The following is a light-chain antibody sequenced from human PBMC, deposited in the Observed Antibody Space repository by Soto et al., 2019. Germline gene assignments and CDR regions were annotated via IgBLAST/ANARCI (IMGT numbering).Light chain of an antibody. J-gene: IGLJ1*01. CDR2: DVS. CDR3: SSYTTSNTRQIV. CDR1: SSDVGGYNY. Sequence: QSALTQPASVSGSPGQSITISCTGTSSDVGGYNYVSWYQHHPGKAPKLMIYDVSNRPSGVSNRFSGSKSGNTASLTISGLQPEDEADYYCSSYTTSNTRQIVFGTGPKATVL. V-gene: IGLV2-14*03.